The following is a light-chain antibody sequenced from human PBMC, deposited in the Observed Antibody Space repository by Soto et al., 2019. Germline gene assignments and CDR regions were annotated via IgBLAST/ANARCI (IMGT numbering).Light chain of an antibody. CDR1: HFAASSY. V-gene: IGKV3-20*01. CDR3: QQYGSPPGT. CDR2: GAS. Sequence: EIVLTQSPGTLSLSPGERATLSCRASHFAASSYVAWYQQKPGQAPRLLIYGASSRATGIPDRFSGSGSGTDFTLTISRLEPEDFAVYYCQQYGSPPGTFGQGTKVDIK. J-gene: IGKJ1*01.